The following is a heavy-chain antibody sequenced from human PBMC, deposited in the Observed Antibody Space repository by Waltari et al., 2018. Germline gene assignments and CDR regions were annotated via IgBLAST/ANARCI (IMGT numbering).Heavy chain of an antibody. CDR3: ALDRGALWMDV. CDR1: EYTFTSSY. V-gene: IGHV1-46*01. J-gene: IGHJ6*02. CDR2: INPSGGRT. Sequence: QVQLVQSGAEVKKPGASVKISCKTSEYTFTSSYIHWVRQAPGQGLEWMGIINPSGGRTIYEQKFQGRVTMTRDTSTSTVYMELSSLRSEDTAVYYCALDRGALWMDVWGQGTTVTVSS. D-gene: IGHD2-21*01.